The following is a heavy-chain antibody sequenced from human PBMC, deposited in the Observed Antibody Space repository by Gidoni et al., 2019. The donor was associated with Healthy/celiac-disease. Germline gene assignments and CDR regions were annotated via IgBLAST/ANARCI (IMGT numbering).Heavy chain of an antibody. D-gene: IGHD3-22*01. J-gene: IGHJ4*02. CDR2: IKSKTDGGTT. Sequence: EVQLVESGGGLVKPGGSLRLSCAASGFTFSNAWMTWVRQAPGKGLEWVGRIKSKTDGGTTDYAAPVKGRFTISRDDSKNTLYLQMNSLKTEDTAVYYCTTVNGYYYDSSGYSGSVVYWGQGTLVTVSS. CDR1: GFTFSNAW. CDR3: TTVNGYYYDSSGYSGSVVY. V-gene: IGHV3-15*07.